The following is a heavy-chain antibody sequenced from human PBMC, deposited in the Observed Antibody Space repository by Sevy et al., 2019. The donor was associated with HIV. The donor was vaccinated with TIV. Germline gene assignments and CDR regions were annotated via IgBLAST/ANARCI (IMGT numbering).Heavy chain of an antibody. CDR1: GFTFSDYY. CDR3: ARDRGTAISNAFDI. D-gene: IGHD2-21*02. CDR2: ISSSGSTI. Sequence: GGSLRLSCAASGFTFSDYYMSWIRQAPGKGPEWVSYISSSGSTIYYADSVKGRFTISRDNAKNSLYLQMNSLRAEDTAVYYCARDRGTAISNAFDIWGQGTMVTVSS. J-gene: IGHJ3*02. V-gene: IGHV3-11*01.